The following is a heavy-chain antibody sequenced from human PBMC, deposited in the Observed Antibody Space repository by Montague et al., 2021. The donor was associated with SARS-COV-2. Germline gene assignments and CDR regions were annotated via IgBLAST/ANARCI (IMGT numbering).Heavy chain of an antibody. J-gene: IGHJ4*02. D-gene: IGHD3-10*01. V-gene: IGHV4-39*02. CDR2: IYYSGTT. CDR1: SGSIISSGYY. Sequence: SETLSLTCSVSSGSIISSGYYWGWIRQPPGKELEWIGNIYYSGTTYYNPSLQSRGTISVDTSKNHLSLRLSSVTAADTAVYFCARVMIRRVTTPFDYWGQGSQVTVSS. CDR3: ARVMIRRVTTPFDY.